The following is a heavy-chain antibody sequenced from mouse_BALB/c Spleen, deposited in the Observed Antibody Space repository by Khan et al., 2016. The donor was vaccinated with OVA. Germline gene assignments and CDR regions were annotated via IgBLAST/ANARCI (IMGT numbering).Heavy chain of an antibody. CDR1: GYSITSDYA. J-gene: IGHJ4*01. CDR2: ISSTGST. V-gene: IGHV3-2*02. CDR3: ARSLYYSDSYAMDY. D-gene: IGHD2-13*01. Sequence: QLEESGPGLVKPSQSLSLTCTVTGYSITSDYAWNWIRQFPGNKLEWMGYISSTGSTSYNPSLKSRIPITRDTSKNKFFLHLHSVTTEDTATYYCARSLYYSDSYAMDYWGQGTSVTVSS.